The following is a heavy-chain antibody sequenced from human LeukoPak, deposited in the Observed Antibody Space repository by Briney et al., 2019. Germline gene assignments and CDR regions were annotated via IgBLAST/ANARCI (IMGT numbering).Heavy chain of an antibody. CDR2: IRYDGSNK. CDR3: AKHLYDFWSGFDY. D-gene: IGHD3-3*01. CDR1: GFTFSSYG. Sequence: GGSLRLSCAASGFTFSSYGMHWVRQAPGKGLEWVAFIRYDGSNKYYADSVKGRFTISRGNSKNTLYLQMNSLRAEDTAVHYCAKHLYDFWSGFDYWGQGTLVTVSS. V-gene: IGHV3-30*02. J-gene: IGHJ4*02.